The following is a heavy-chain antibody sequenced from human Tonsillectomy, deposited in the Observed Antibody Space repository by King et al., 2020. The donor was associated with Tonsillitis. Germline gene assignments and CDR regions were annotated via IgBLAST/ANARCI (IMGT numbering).Heavy chain of an antibody. J-gene: IGHJ6*02. CDR3: ARDVSPFGEAYYYYGMVV. Sequence: VQLVESGGGVVQPGRSLRLSCAASGFTFSSYGMHWVRQAPGKGLEWVAVISYDGSNKYYADSVKGRFTISRDNSKNTLYLQMNSLRAEDTAVYYCARDVSPFGEAYYYYGMVVWGQGTTVTVSS. CDR2: ISYDGSNK. D-gene: IGHD3-10*01. CDR1: GFTFSSYG. V-gene: IGHV3-33*05.